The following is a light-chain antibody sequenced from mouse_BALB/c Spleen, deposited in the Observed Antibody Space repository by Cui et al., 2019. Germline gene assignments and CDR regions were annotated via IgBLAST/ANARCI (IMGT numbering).Light chain of an antibody. CDR1: RTSNKY. CDR3: LQYDNLLLT. J-gene: IGKJ5*01. Sequence: DIQMTQPPSSLPASRGGKVTITRKASRTSNKYIPWYQHKPGKGPRLLIHYTSTLQPGIPSRFSGSGSGRDYSFSISKLEPEDIATYYCLQYDNLLLTFGAGTKLELK. CDR2: YTS. V-gene: IGKV19-93*01.